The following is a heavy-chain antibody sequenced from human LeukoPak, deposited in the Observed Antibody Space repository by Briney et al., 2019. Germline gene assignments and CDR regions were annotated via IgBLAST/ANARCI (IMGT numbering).Heavy chain of an antibody. J-gene: IGHJ4*02. CDR2: ISSSSSTI. CDR3: ARDPYSGYDLQAFDH. D-gene: IGHD5-12*01. Sequence: GGSLRLSCAASGFTFSSYSMNWVRQAPGKGLEWVSSISSSSSTIYYADSVKGRFTISRDNAKNSLYLQMKSLRAEDTAVYYCARDPYSGYDLQAFDHWGQGTLVTVSS. CDR1: GFTFSSYS. V-gene: IGHV3-48*01.